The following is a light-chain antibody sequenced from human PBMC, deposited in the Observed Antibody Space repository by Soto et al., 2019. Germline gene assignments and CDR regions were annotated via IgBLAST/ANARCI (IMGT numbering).Light chain of an antibody. CDR1: QSISIY. J-gene: IGKJ2*01. Sequence: DIQMTQSPSSLSASVGDRVTITCRASQSISIYLNWYQQKPGKAPKLLIYAASSLQSGVPSRFSGSGSGTDFTLTISSLQPEDSATYYCQQSYNTPRAFGQGTNLEI. CDR2: AAS. CDR3: QQSYNTPRA. V-gene: IGKV1-39*01.